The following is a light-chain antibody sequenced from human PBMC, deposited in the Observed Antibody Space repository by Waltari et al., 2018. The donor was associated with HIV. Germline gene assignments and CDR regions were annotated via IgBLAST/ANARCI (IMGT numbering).Light chain of an antibody. V-gene: IGLV1-47*01. CDR3: AAWDDSLSAHWV. CDR2: RNN. J-gene: IGLJ3*02. CDR1: SSTTGSNH. Sequence: QSVLTQPPSASGPPGQRVPISCSGRSSTTGSNHVYSYQQLPGTAPKLLLYRNNQRPSGVPDRFSGSKSGTSASRAISGLRSEDEADDYCAAWDDSLSAHWVFGGGTKLTVL.